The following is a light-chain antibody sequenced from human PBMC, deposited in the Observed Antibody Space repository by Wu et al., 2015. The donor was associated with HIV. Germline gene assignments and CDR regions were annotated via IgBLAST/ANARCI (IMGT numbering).Light chain of an antibody. V-gene: IGKV3-11*01. CDR2: DAS. Sequence: EIVLTQSPATLSLSPGERATLSCRASQSISNYLAWYQQKPGQAPRLLIYDASNRATGIPARFSGSGSGTDFTLTISRLEPEDFAVYYCQHYGSSPYSFGQGTKLEIK. J-gene: IGKJ2*03. CDR3: QHYGSSPYS. CDR1: QSISNY.